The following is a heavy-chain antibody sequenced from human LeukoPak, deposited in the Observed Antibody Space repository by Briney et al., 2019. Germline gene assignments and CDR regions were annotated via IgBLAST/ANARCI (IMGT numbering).Heavy chain of an antibody. CDR1: GFTFSSFA. D-gene: IGHD2-15*01. Sequence: RGSLRLSCAASGFTFSSFAMPWDRQAQGKGLEWLAVISYDGSNKYYADSVKGRFTISRDNSKNTLYLQMNSLRAEDTAVYYCAREGMVVAPRYSSYFDYWGQGTLVTVSS. J-gene: IGHJ4*02. CDR3: AREGMVVAPRYSSYFDY. V-gene: IGHV3-30*01. CDR2: ISYDGSNK.